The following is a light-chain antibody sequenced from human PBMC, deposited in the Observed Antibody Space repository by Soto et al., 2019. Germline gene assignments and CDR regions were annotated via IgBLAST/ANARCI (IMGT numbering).Light chain of an antibody. CDR3: QHYNNWPWT. CDR2: GAS. Sequence: IVIAQSPATLSVAPGQRANTKCRASQSISSNLAWYQQKPGQAPRLLISGASTRATGIPARFSGSGSGTEFTLTISSLQSEDFAVYFCQHYNNWPWTFGQGTKVDIK. V-gene: IGKV3-15*01. CDR1: QSISSN. J-gene: IGKJ1*01.